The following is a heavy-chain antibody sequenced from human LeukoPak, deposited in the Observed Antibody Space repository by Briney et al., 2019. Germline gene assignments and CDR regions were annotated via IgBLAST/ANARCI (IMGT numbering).Heavy chain of an antibody. Sequence: PSETLSLTCAVYGESFSGYYWSLIRQPPGKGLEWIGEINDLGTTNYNPSLKSRVTISVDTSKNQFSLKLSSVTAADTAVYYCARDYYDSSGSTAFDIWGQGTMVTVSS. D-gene: IGHD3-22*01. V-gene: IGHV4-34*01. J-gene: IGHJ3*02. CDR2: INDLGTT. CDR3: ARDYYDSSGSTAFDI. CDR1: GESFSGYY.